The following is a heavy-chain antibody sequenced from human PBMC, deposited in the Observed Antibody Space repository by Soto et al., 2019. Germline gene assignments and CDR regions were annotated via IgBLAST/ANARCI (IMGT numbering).Heavy chain of an antibody. J-gene: IGHJ4*02. Sequence: PSETLSLTCTVSGGSISSGDYYWSWIRQPPGKGLEWIGYIYYSGSTYYNPSLKSRVTISVDTSKNQFSLKLSSVTAADTAVYYCASILPGLRRIDYWGQGTLVTVSS. CDR1: GGSISSGDYY. V-gene: IGHV4-30-4*01. CDR2: IYYSGST. CDR3: ASILPGLRRIDY. D-gene: IGHD5-12*01.